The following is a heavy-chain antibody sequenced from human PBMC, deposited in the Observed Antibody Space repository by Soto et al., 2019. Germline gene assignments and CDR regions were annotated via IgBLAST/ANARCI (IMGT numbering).Heavy chain of an antibody. CDR1: GFTFSSYS. J-gene: IGHJ6*02. Sequence: EVQLVESGGGLVKPGGSLRLSCAASGFTFSSYSMNWVRQAPGKGLEWVSSISSSSSYIYYADSVKGRFTISRDNAKNSLYLQMNSLRAEDTAVYYCARDDGSYDQPKGYYGMDVWGQGTTVTVSS. D-gene: IGHD1-26*01. CDR3: ARDDGSYDQPKGYYGMDV. CDR2: ISSSSSYI. V-gene: IGHV3-21*01.